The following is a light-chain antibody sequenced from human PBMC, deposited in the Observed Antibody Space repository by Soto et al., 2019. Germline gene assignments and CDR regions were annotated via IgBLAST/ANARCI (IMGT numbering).Light chain of an antibody. J-gene: IGLJ2*01. V-gene: IGLV1-40*01. Sequence: QSVLTQPPSVSGAPGQRVTISCTGSSSNIGAGYDVHWYQQLPGTAPKLLIYGNSNRPSGVPDRFSGSKSGTSASLAITGLQAEDEADYYCQSYDSSVSKAVFGGRTQLTVL. CDR3: QSYDSSVSKAV. CDR2: GNS. CDR1: SSNIGAGYD.